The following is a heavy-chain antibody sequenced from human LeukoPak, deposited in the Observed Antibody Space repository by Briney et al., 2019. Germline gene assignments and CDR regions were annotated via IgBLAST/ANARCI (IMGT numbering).Heavy chain of an antibody. Sequence: SETLSLTCAVSGDSISSSHWWSWVRQPPGKGLEWIGEIYHSGTTNYNPSLKSRVTISGDTSKNQFSLKLSSVTAADTAVYYCAREILWFGSGGNWFDPWGQGTLVTVSS. CDR3: AREILWFGSGGNWFDP. J-gene: IGHJ5*02. CDR1: GDSISSSHW. CDR2: IYHSGTT. D-gene: IGHD3-10*01. V-gene: IGHV4-4*02.